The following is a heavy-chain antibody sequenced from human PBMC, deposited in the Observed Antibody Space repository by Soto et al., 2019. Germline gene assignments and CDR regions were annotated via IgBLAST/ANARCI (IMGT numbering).Heavy chain of an antibody. D-gene: IGHD6-6*01. CDR3: ARDLGSSGYYGMDV. J-gene: IGHJ6*02. Sequence: QVPLVQSGAEVKKPGASVKVSCKASGYTFTGYYMHWVRQAPGQGLEWMGWINPNSGDTNYAQKFQGWVTMTRDTSISTAYMELSRLRSDDTAVYYCARDLGSSGYYGMDVWGQGTTVTVSS. CDR2: INPNSGDT. CDR1: GYTFTGYY. V-gene: IGHV1-2*04.